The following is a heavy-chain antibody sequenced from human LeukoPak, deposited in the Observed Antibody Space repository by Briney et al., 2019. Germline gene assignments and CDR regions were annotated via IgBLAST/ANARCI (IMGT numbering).Heavy chain of an antibody. CDR3: AKSSFRGRITIFGVAPSRYYYMDV. CDR1: GFTFSSYG. V-gene: IGHV3-30*02. J-gene: IGHJ6*03. Sequence: PGGSLRLSCAASGFTFSSYGMHWVRQAPGKGLEWVAFIRYDGSNKYYADSVKGRFTISRDNSKNTLYLQMNSLRAEDTAVYYCAKSSFRGRITIFGVAPSRYYYMDVWGKGTTVTVSS. D-gene: IGHD3-3*01. CDR2: IRYDGSNK.